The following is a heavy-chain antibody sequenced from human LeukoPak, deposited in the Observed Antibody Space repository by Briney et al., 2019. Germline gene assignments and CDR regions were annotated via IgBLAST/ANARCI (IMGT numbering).Heavy chain of an antibody. CDR2: VNGQGDTT. CDR1: GFTFSNYA. J-gene: IGHJ6*01. V-gene: IGHV3-23*01. CDR3: AKDLSSRNSGMDV. Sequence: GGSLRLSCVASGFTFSNYAMTWVRQAPGKGLEWVSVVNGQGDTTFYADSVNGRLTISRDNSENTLYLQINRLLAEDTAVYFCAKDLSSRNSGMDVWGQGTTVTVSS. D-gene: IGHD1-14*01.